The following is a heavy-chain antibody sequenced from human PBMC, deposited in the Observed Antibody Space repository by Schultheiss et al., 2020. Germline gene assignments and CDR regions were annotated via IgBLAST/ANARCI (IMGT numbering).Heavy chain of an antibody. D-gene: IGHD3-16*01. CDR2: INHSGST. CDR3: ARGREDDYVWGSYYYFDY. Sequence: SETLSLTCAVSGGSISSSNWWSWVRQPPGKGLEWIGEINHSGSTNYNPSLKSRVTISVDTSKNQFSLKLSSVTAADTAVYYCARGREDDYVWGSYYYFDYWGQGTLVTVSS. V-gene: IGHV4-4*02. CDR1: GGSISSSNW. J-gene: IGHJ4*02.